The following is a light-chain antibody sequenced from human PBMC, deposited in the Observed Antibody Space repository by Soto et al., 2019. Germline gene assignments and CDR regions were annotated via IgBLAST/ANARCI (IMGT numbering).Light chain of an antibody. V-gene: IGKV3-20*01. CDR1: QSVSSSY. CDR3: QQYGSSPPLT. J-gene: IGKJ4*01. CDR2: GAS. Sequence: EIGLTQSPGTLSLSPGERATLSCRASQSVSSSYLAWYQQKPGQAPRLLLYGASSRATGIPDRFSGSGSGTDFTLTISRLEPEDFAVYYCQQYGSSPPLTFGGGTKVEIK.